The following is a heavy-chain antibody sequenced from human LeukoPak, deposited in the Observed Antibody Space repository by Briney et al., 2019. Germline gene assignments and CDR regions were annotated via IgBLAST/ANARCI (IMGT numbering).Heavy chain of an antibody. CDR1: RFTFSSYA. D-gene: IGHD6-6*01. Sequence: PGGSLRLSCAASRFTFSSYAMHWVRQAPGKGLEWVAIISYDGSNKYYADSVKGRFTISRDNSKSTLYLQMNSLRAEDTAVYYCARSKSSSSPNFDYWGQGTLVTVSS. CDR3: ARSKSSSSPNFDY. V-gene: IGHV3-30-3*01. J-gene: IGHJ4*02. CDR2: ISYDGSNK.